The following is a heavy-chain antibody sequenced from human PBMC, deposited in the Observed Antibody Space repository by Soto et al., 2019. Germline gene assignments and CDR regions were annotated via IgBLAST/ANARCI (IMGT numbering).Heavy chain of an antibody. CDR2: IIPIFGTA. J-gene: IGHJ4*02. CDR1: GGTFSSYA. Sequence: ASVKVSCKASGGTFSSYAISWVRQAPGQGLEWMGGIIPIFGTANYAQKFQGRVTITADKSTSTAYMELSSLRSEDTAVYYCARDLRSSGYFSQMYYFDYWGQGTLVTV. D-gene: IGHD3-22*01. CDR3: ARDLRSSGYFSQMYYFDY. V-gene: IGHV1-69*06.